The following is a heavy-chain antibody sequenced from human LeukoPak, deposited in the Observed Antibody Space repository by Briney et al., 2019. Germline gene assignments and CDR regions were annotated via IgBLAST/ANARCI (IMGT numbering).Heavy chain of an antibody. CDR2: INPSGGST. J-gene: IGHJ4*02. Sequence: ASVKVSCKASGGTFSSYAISWVRQAPGQGLEWMGIINPSGGSTSYAQKFQGRVTMTRDTSTSTVYMELSSLRSEDTAVYYCARGLSSLMVRGVMTRSCEYWGQGTLVTVSS. CDR1: GGTFSSYA. V-gene: IGHV1-46*01. D-gene: IGHD3-10*01. CDR3: ARGLSSLMVRGVMTRSCEY.